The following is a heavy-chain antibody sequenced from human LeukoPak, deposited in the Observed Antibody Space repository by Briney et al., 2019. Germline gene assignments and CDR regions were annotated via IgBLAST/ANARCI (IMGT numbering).Heavy chain of an antibody. V-gene: IGHV4-31*03. Sequence: SESLSLTCTVSGGSISSGGYYWSWLRQHPGKGLEWIGYIYYSGSTYYNPSLKSRVTISVDTSKNQFSLKLSSVTAADTAVYYCARSKGCTNGVCSYAYYYGMDVWGQGTTVTVSS. J-gene: IGHJ6*02. CDR1: GGSISSGGYY. D-gene: IGHD2-8*01. CDR3: ARSKGCTNGVCSYAYYYGMDV. CDR2: IYYSGST.